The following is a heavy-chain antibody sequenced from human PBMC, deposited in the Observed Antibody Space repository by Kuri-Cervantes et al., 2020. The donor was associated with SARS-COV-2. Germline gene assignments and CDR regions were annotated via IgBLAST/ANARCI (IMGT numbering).Heavy chain of an antibody. CDR2: IRSKAYGGTT. Sequence: GESLKISCIASGFTFGDYAMSWVRQAPGKGLEWVGFIRSKAYGGTTEYAASVKGRFTISRDDSKSIAYLQMNSLKTEDTAVYYCTRPSGYWGQGTLVTVSS. D-gene: IGHD3-10*01. V-gene: IGHV3-49*04. CDR3: TRPSGY. CDR1: GFTFGDYA. J-gene: IGHJ4*02.